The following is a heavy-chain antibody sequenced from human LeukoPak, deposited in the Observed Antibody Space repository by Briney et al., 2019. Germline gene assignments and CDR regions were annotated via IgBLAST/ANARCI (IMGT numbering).Heavy chain of an antibody. CDR1: GFNFNIYH. CDR2: ISSRSDTI. V-gene: IGHV3-48*02. CDR3: AREWQYAPDY. Sequence: GGSLRLSCAASGFNFNIYHMNWVRQAPGKGLEWLSSISSRSDTIYYADSVRGRFTLSRDNAENSLYLQMRSLTDEDTAVCYCAREWQYAPDYWGQGTLVTVSS. J-gene: IGHJ4*02. D-gene: IGHD2-2*01.